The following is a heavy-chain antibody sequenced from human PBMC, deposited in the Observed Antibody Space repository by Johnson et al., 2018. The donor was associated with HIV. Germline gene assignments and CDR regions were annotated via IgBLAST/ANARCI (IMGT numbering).Heavy chain of an antibody. J-gene: IGHJ3*02. Sequence: QVQLVESGGGVVQPGRSLRLSCAASGFTFSSYGMHWVRQAPGKGLEWVAVIYSGGTTERYVESVKGRFTISRDDSENTLYLQMNTLTVEDTAVYYCARDLWSRPGADALEMWGQGTMVTVSS. CDR2: IYSGGTTE. V-gene: IGHV3-33*01. D-gene: IGHD1-1*01. CDR1: GFTFSSYG. CDR3: ARDLWSRPGADALEM.